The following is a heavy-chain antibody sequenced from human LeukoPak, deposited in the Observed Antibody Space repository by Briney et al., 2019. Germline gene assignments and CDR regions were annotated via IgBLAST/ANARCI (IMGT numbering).Heavy chain of an antibody. Sequence: SVKVSCKASGGTFSSYAISWVRQAPGQGLEWMGGIIPIFGTANYAQKFQGRVTITADESTSTAYMELSSLRSEDTAVYYCARSAGTGYNWFDPWGQGTLVIVSS. CDR3: ARSAGTGYNWFDP. J-gene: IGHJ5*02. V-gene: IGHV1-69*01. CDR2: IIPIFGTA. D-gene: IGHD6-13*01. CDR1: GGTFSSYA.